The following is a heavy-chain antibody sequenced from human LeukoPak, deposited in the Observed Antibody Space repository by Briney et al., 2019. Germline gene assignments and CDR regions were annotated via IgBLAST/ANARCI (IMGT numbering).Heavy chain of an antibody. CDR3: ARDLVRGVINWLDP. Sequence: PSETLSLTCTVSGGSISSYYWSWIRQPPGKGLGWIGYVYDSGSTNYNPSLKSRVTISIDTSKNQFSLKLSSVTAADTAVYYCARDLVRGVINWLDPWGQGTLVTVSS. J-gene: IGHJ5*02. D-gene: IGHD3-10*01. CDR1: GGSISSYY. CDR2: VYDSGST. V-gene: IGHV4-59*01.